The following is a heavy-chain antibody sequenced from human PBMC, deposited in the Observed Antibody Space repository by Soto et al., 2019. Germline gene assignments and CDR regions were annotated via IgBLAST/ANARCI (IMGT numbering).Heavy chain of an antibody. Sequence: ASVKVSCKASGYTFTSYAMHWVRQAPGQRLEWMGRINAGNGNTKYSQKFQGRVTITRDTSASTAYMELSSLRSEDTAVYYCAMSIVVVTALDYWGQGTLVTVSS. V-gene: IGHV1-3*01. J-gene: IGHJ4*02. D-gene: IGHD2-21*02. CDR2: INAGNGNT. CDR3: AMSIVVVTALDY. CDR1: GYTFTSYA.